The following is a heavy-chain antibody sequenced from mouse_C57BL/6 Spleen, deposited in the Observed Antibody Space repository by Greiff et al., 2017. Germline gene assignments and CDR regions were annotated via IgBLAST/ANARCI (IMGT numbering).Heavy chain of an antibody. V-gene: IGHV1-5*01. CDR1: GYTFTSYW. J-gene: IGHJ2*01. CDR2: IYPGNSDT. D-gene: IGHD1-1*01. CDR3: TREDYYSSSFFDY. Sequence: EVQLQQSGTVLARPGASVKMSCKTSGYTFTSYWMHWVKQRPGQGLEWIGAIYPGNSDTSYNQKFKGKAKLTAVTSASTACLELSSLTNEDSAVYYCTREDYYSSSFFDYWGQGTTLTVSS.